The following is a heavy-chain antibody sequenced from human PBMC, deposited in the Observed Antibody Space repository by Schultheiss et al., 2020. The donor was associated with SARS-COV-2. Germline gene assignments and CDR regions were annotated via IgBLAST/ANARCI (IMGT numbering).Heavy chain of an antibody. CDR2: INPNSGGT. D-gene: IGHD6-13*01. CDR1: GYTFTSYG. Sequence: ASVKVSCKASGYTFTSYGISWVRQAPGQGLEWMGWINPNSGGTNYAQKFQGRVTMTRDTSISTAYMELSRLRSDDTAVYYCARSRAWAAGTGGFDYWGQGTLVTVSS. V-gene: IGHV1-2*02. CDR3: ARSRAWAAGTGGFDY. J-gene: IGHJ4*02.